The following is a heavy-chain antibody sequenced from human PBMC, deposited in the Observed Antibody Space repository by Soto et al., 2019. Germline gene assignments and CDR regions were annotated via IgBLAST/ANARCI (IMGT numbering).Heavy chain of an antibody. V-gene: IGHV1-18*01. CDR1: GYTFTTYG. CDR2: ISASNGNI. CDR3: ARALAYSSSGDS. Sequence: QVQLVQSGAEVKKPGASVRVSCKASGYTFTTYGISWVRQAPGQGLEWMGWISASNGNIYYGQKFQGRVTMTTDSVTSTAYLALSTLTSADTAAYYGARALAYSSSGDSWGRGTLVTVSS. D-gene: IGHD6-13*01. J-gene: IGHJ4*02.